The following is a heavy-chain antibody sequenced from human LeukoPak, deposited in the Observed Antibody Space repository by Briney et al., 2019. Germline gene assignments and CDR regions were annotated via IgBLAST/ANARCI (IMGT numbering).Heavy chain of an antibody. V-gene: IGHV3-30*18. Sequence: QPGRSLTLSCAASGFTFSSYCMRWVRQAPGKGLEWVAVILYDGSNKYYADSVKGRFTISRDNSKNTLYLQMNSLRAEDTAVYYCAKDRDYYDSSGYDYWGQGTLVTVSS. CDR3: AKDRDYYDSSGYDY. CDR1: GFTFSSYC. CDR2: ILYDGSNK. J-gene: IGHJ4*02. D-gene: IGHD3-22*01.